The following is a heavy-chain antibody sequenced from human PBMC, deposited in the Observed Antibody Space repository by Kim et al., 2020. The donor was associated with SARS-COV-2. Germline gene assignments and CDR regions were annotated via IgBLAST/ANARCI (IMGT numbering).Heavy chain of an antibody. D-gene: IGHD6-19*01. CDR3: ARDLDLSSGWYAGMLFDI. CDR1: GYTFTGYY. Sequence: ASVKVSCKASGYTFTGYYMHWVRQAPGQGLERMGWINPNSGGTNYVQKFQGRVTMTRDTSISTAYMELSRLRSDDTAVYYCARDLDLSSGWYAGMLFDIWGQGTIVTVS. J-gene: IGHJ3*02. CDR2: INPNSGGT. V-gene: IGHV1-2*02.